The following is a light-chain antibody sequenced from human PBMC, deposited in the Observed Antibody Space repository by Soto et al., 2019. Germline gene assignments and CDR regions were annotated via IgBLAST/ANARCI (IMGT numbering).Light chain of an antibody. CDR2: AAS. V-gene: IGKV1-39*01. J-gene: IGKJ2*01. CDR1: QSVDAY. CDR3: QQSHSAPYT. Sequence: IQMTQSPSSLSASEGDRVTITCRASQSVDAYLHWFQQKPGKPPKLLIYAASTLQSGVPSRFSGSGSETDFTLTISSLXXXXXXTYYCQQSHSAPYTFGQGTKVEIK.